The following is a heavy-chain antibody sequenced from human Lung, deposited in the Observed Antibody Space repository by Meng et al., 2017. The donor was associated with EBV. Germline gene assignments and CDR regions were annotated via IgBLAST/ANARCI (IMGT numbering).Heavy chain of an antibody. J-gene: IGHJ4*02. Sequence: QVQLQRWGRGLLKPSETLSLTCAVYGGSFSGYYWSWIRQPPGKGLEWIGEINHSGSTNYNPSLKSRVTISVDTSKNQFSLKLSSVTAADTAVYYCARRGWLQSVDYWGQGTLVTVSS. D-gene: IGHD5-24*01. CDR2: INHSGST. V-gene: IGHV4-34*01. CDR1: GGSFSGYY. CDR3: ARRGWLQSVDY.